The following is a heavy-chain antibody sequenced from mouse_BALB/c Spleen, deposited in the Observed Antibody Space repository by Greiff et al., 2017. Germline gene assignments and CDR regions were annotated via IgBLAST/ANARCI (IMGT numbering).Heavy chain of an antibody. CDR3: ASPITTAHWYFDV. J-gene: IGHJ1*01. CDR1: GFNIKDTY. Sequence: VQLQQSGAELVKPGASVKLSCTASGFNIKDTYMHWVKQRPEQGLEWIGRIDPANGNTKYDPKFQGKATITADTSSNTAYLQLSSLTSEDTAVYYCASPITTAHWYFDVWGAGTTVTVCS. D-gene: IGHD1-2*01. CDR2: IDPANGNT. V-gene: IGHV14-3*02.